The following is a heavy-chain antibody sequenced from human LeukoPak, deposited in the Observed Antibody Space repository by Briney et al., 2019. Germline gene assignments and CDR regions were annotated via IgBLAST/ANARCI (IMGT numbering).Heavy chain of an antibody. Sequence: GASVKVSCRASGYAFHTYGISWLRQAPGQGLEWLGWISPSSGNTNYAQTFQGRVTLTTDTSTSTAYMDLTSLASDDTAVYYCARDQWKIPNYFDPWGQGTLVTVSS. D-gene: IGHD6-19*01. V-gene: IGHV1-18*01. J-gene: IGHJ5*02. CDR1: GYAFHTYG. CDR2: ISPSSGNT. CDR3: ARDQWKIPNYFDP.